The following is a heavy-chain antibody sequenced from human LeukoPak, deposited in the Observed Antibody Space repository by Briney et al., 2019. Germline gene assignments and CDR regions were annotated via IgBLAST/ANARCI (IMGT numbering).Heavy chain of an antibody. V-gene: IGHV3-30*02. Sequence: GGSLRLSCAASGFTFSTYGMHWVRQAPGKGLEWVAFIRYDGSNKYYADSVRGRFTISRDSSKNTLYLQMNSLRAEDTAVYCCAKDFTRGTRFGKIPHYFDYWGRGTLVTVSS. D-gene: IGHD3-10*01. CDR1: GFTFSTYG. CDR2: IRYDGSNK. J-gene: IGHJ4*02. CDR3: AKDFTRGTRFGKIPHYFDY.